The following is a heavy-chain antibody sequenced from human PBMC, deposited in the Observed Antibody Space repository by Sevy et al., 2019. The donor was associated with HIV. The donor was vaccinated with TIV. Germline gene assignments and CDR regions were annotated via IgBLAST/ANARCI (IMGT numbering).Heavy chain of an antibody. V-gene: IGHV4-39*01. CDR1: GGTISSSSYR. Sequence: SETLSLTCTVSGGTISSSSYRWGWIRQPPGKGLEWVGSIYHTGAADANPSLKRRVTMSVDTSKNQFSLRVGSVTAADTAVYYCARWYGNNFDYWGQGALVTVSS. D-gene: IGHD3-10*01. CDR2: IYHTGAA. CDR3: ARWYGNNFDY. J-gene: IGHJ4*02.